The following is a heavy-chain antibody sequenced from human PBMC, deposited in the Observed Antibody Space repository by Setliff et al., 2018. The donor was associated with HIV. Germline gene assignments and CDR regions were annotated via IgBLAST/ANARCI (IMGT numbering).Heavy chain of an antibody. CDR1: GFNVNNKY. D-gene: IGHD1-26*01. Sequence: PGGSLRLSCAVSGFNVNNKYMSWVRQAPGKGLESVANVKQDGTETLYVDSVKGRFTISRDNANNLVYLQMNSLRVEDTAVYFCARWGSGSYERVFDYWGQGMLVTVSS. CDR3: ARWGSGSYERVFDY. V-gene: IGHV3-7*01. CDR2: VKQDGTET. J-gene: IGHJ4*02.